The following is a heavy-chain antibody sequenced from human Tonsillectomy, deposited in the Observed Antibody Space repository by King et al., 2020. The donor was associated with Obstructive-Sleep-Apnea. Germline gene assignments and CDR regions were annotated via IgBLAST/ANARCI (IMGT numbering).Heavy chain of an antibody. CDR2: IIPILGVA. D-gene: IGHD6-13*01. V-gene: IGHV1-69*09. CDR3: ARERREQQLVDYYHGMDV. Sequence: QLVQSGAEVKKPGSSVKLSCKASGGTFSSYAISWVRQAPGQGLEWMGRIIPILGVANYAQKFQGRVTITADKSTSTAYMELSSLRSEDTAVYYCARERREQQLVDYYHGMDVWGQGTTVTVSS. J-gene: IGHJ6*02. CDR1: GGTFSSYA.